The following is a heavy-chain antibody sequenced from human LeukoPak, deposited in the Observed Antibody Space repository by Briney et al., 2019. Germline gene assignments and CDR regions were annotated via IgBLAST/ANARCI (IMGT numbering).Heavy chain of an antibody. J-gene: IGHJ4*02. V-gene: IGHV3-30*03. CDR3: ARDRTGDYCIDY. D-gene: IGHD4-17*01. Sequence: TGGSLRLSCVASGFTFSSHGMHWVRQAPGKGLEWVAYISDDGRRKYYADSVKGRFTVSRDQTQSTVFLQTNSLRAEDMAVYSCARDRTGDYCIDYWGQGTLVTVSS. CDR1: GFTFSSHG. CDR2: ISDDGRRK.